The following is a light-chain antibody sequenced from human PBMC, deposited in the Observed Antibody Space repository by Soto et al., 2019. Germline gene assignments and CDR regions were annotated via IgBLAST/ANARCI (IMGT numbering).Light chain of an antibody. V-gene: IGLV2-14*01. CDR2: GVN. CDR1: SSDFGDDKY. CDR3: CSFAGNYIYV. Sequence: QSVLTQPASVSGSPGQSITVSCTGSSSDFGDDKYVSWYQQQPGKGPNLLIYGVNSRPSGISNRFSGSKSGNTASLTISGLQSEDEADYYCCSFAGNYIYVFGTGTKLTVL. J-gene: IGLJ1*01.